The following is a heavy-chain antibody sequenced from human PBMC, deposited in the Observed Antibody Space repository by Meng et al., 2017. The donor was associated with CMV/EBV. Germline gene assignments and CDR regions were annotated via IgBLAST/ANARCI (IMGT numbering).Heavy chain of an antibody. CDR3: ARGFSITALSDY. J-gene: IGHJ4*02. CDR1: GGSFSGYY. V-gene: IGHV4-34*01. D-gene: IGHD1-14*01. Sequence: SETLSLTCAVYGGSFSGYYWSWIRQPPGKGLEWIGSIYYSGSTYYNPSLKSRVTISVDTSKNQFSLKLSSVTAADTAVYYCARGFSITALSDYWGQGTLVTVSS. CDR2: IYYSGST.